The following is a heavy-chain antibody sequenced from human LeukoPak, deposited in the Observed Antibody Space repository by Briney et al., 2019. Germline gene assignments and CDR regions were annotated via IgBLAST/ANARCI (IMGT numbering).Heavy chain of an antibody. J-gene: IGHJ4*02. V-gene: IGHV4-31*03. CDR2: IYYSGST. D-gene: IGHD3-10*01. CDR1: GGSISSGGYY. Sequence: SETLSLTCTVSGGSISSGGYYWSWIRQHPGKGLEWIGYIYYSGSTYYNPSLKSRVTISVDTSKNQFSLKLSSVTAADTAVYYCARDPRGYFDYWGQGTLVTASS. CDR3: ARDPRGYFDY.